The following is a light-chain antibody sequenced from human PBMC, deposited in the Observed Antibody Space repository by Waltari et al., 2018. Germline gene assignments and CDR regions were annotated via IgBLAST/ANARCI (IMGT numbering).Light chain of an antibody. V-gene: IGLV2-23*01. CDR3: CSYVRNVTWV. CDR1: SSDVGGYSL. CDR2: EDN. J-gene: IGLJ3*02. Sequence: QSALTQPASVSGSPGQSITLSCIGTSSDVGGYSLVSWYQQHPGKAPKLMIYEDNKRPAGVSNRLSGLKTGNTASLTISGLQAEDEADYYCCSYVRNVTWVFGGGTKLTVL.